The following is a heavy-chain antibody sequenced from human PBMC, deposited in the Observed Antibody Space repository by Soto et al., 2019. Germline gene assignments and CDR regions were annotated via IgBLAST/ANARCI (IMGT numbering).Heavy chain of an antibody. CDR1: GGSISSGGYY. CDR3: ARASGEEWLSQNWFDP. CDR2: IYYSGST. D-gene: IGHD3-3*01. J-gene: IGHJ5*02. V-gene: IGHV4-31*03. Sequence: SETLSLTCTVSGGSISSGGYYWSWIRQHPGKGLEWIGYIYYSGSTYYNPSLKSRVTISVDTSKNQFSLKLSSVTAAETAVYYCARASGEEWLSQNWFDPWGQGTLVTVSS.